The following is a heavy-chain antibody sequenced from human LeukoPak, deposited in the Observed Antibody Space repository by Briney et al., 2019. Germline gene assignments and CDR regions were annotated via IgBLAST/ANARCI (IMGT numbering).Heavy chain of an antibody. CDR3: TRGSIAYYYMDV. D-gene: IGHD3-22*01. Sequence: SPSETLSLTCTVSGGSISSYYWSWIRQPPGKGLEWIGYIYYSGSTNYNPSLKSRVTISVDTSKNQFSLRLNSVTAADTAVYYCTRGSIAYYYMDVWGKGTTVTISS. CDR2: IYYSGST. J-gene: IGHJ6*03. V-gene: IGHV4-59*01. CDR1: GGSISSYY.